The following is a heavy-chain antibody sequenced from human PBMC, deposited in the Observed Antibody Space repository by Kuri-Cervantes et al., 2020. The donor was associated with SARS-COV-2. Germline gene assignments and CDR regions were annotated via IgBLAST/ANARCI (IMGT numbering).Heavy chain of an antibody. V-gene: IGHV2-5*08. CDR3: ATYLKHRDAFDI. J-gene: IGHJ3*02. CDR1: GFSLSTSGMC. CDR2: IYWDDDK. Sequence: SGPTLVKPTQTLTLTCTFSGFSLSTSGMCVSWIRQPPGKALEWLALIYWDDDKRYSPSLKSRLTITKDTSKNQVVLTMTNMDPVDTATYYCATYLKHRDAFDIWGKGTMVTVSS.